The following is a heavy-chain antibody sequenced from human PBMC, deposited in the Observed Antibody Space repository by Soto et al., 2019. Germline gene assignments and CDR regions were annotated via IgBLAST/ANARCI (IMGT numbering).Heavy chain of an antibody. CDR2: IYYSGYT. CDR3: ARERDGYRISYYAMDV. D-gene: IGHD3-16*02. J-gene: IGHJ6*02. Sequence: SETLSLSCTVSGGSINSGDYHWSWVRQSPGKGLEWIGYIYYSGYTYYNPSLKSRLTMSVDMAKSQFSLSLTSVTAADTAVYFCARERDGYRISYYAMDVWGQATTVSVSS. CDR1: GGSINSGDYH. V-gene: IGHV4-30-4*01.